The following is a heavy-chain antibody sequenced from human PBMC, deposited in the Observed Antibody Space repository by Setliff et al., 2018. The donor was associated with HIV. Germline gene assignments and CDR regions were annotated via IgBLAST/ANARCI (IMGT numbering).Heavy chain of an antibody. J-gene: IGHJ4*02. V-gene: IGHV4-39*07. CDR1: GGSISSTTY. CDR2: INFSGDT. CDR3: ANFLPGTAAAGPRFDY. Sequence: KSSETLSLTCTVSGGSISSTTYWGWIRQSPGAGLEWIGNINFSGDTYNNPSLKGRVTISLDSSKNQFSLNLTSVTAADTAVYYCANFLPGTAAAGPRFDYWGQGTLVTVSS. D-gene: IGHD6-13*01.